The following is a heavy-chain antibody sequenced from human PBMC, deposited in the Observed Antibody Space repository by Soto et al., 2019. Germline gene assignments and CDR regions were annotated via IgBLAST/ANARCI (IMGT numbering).Heavy chain of an antibody. Sequence: ASVKVSCKASGYTFTGYYMHWVRQAPGQGLEWMGWINPNSGGTNYAQKFQGWVTMTRDTSISTAYMELSRLRSDDTAVYYCARQGDYYDSSGYPPYYYYGMAFWGKGSSVTVSS. V-gene: IGHV1-2*04. D-gene: IGHD3-22*01. CDR1: GYTFTGYY. CDR2: INPNSGGT. CDR3: ARQGDYYDSSGYPPYYYYGMAF. J-gene: IGHJ6*04.